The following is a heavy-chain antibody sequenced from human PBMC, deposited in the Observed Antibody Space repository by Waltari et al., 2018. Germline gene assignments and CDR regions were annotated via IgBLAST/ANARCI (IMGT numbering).Heavy chain of an antibody. CDR3: ARDFAVTTGGY. J-gene: IGHJ4*02. CDR2: IKGDGSKE. V-gene: IGHV3-7*01. D-gene: IGHD4-17*01. CDR1: GFTLSNYW. Sequence: EVQLVESGGGLVQPGGSLRLSCAVSGFTLSNYWMTWVRQTPGKGLEWVAKIKGDGSKEYYVDSVKGRFTISRDNAKNSVFLQMNSLRVEDTAVYYCARDFAVTTGGYWGQGTLVTVSS.